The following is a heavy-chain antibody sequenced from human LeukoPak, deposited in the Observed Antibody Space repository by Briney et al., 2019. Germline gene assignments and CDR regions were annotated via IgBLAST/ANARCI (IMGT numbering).Heavy chain of an antibody. J-gene: IGHJ4*02. V-gene: IGHV5-51*01. Sequence: KVSCKGSGYSFTDYWIGWVRQMPGKGLEWMGIIYPGDSETRHSPSFQGLVTISADKSISTAYLQWSSLKASDTAIYYCARALYATSFQYFDYWGQGTLVTVSS. D-gene: IGHD3-22*01. CDR2: IYPGDSET. CDR3: ARALYATSFQYFDY. CDR1: GYSFTDYW.